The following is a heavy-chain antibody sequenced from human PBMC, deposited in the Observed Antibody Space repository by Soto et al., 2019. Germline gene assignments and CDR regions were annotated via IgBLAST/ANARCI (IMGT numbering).Heavy chain of an antibody. CDR1: GFTFISYA. CDR2: ISGRGDST. Sequence: PGGSLRLSCAASGFTFISYAMIWVRQAPGKGLEWVSAISGRGDSTYYADSVKGRFTISRDNSKNILYLQMNSLRAEDTAVYYCAKKEGVVVTDSRFDPWGQGALVTVSS. D-gene: IGHD2-21*02. V-gene: IGHV3-23*01. J-gene: IGHJ5*02. CDR3: AKKEGVVVTDSRFDP.